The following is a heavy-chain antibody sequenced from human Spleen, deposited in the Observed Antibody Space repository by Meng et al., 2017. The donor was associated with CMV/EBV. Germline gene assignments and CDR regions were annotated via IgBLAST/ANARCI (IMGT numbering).Heavy chain of an antibody. V-gene: IGHV1-46*01. D-gene: IGHD2-2*01. CDR3: ARVSCGRSSTSCYEGWFDP. CDR1: GYTFTSYY. Sequence: ASVKVSCKASGYTFTSYYMHWVRQAPGQGLEWMGIINPSGGSTSYAQKFQGRVTMTRDTSTSTVYMELSSLRSEDTAVYYCARVSCGRSSTSCYEGWFDPWGQGTLVTVSS. J-gene: IGHJ5*02. CDR2: INPSGGST.